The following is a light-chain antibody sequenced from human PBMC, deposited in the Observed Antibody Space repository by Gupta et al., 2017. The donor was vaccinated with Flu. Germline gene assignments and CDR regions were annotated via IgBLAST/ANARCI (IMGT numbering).Light chain of an antibody. CDR3: SSYTSSSTLV. CDR1: SGDVGGNNY. CDR2: DIS. J-gene: IGLJ3*02. Sequence: STTTSSTGTSGDVGGNNYVSWYQQHPGKAHKLMIYDISKRPAGVSNRFSGSKSGNTASLTISGHQAEDEADYYCSSYTSSSTLVFGGGTKLTVL. V-gene: IGLV2-14*04.